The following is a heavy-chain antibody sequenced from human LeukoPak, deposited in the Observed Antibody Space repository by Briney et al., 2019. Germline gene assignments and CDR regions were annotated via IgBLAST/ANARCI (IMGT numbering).Heavy chain of an antibody. V-gene: IGHV4-59*01. CDR3: ASSNYYDSSGYYYGFDY. CDR2: IYYSGST. Sequence: SEPLSLTCTVSGGSISSYYWSWIRQPPGKGLEWIGYIYYSGSTNYNPSLKSRVTISVDTSKNQFSLKLSSVTAADTAVYYCASSNYYDSSGYYYGFDYWGQGTLVTVSS. J-gene: IGHJ4*02. CDR1: GGSISSYY. D-gene: IGHD3-22*01.